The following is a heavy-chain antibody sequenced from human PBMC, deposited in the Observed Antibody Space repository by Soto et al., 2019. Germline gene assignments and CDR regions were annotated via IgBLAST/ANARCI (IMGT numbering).Heavy chain of an antibody. D-gene: IGHD2-15*01. Sequence: QVQLVESGGGVVQPGRSLRLSCAASGFTFSSYAMHWVRQAPGKGLEWVAVISDDGSNKYYADSVKGRFTISRDNSKNTLYLQMNSLRAADTAVYYCARVPSSSGRAHFDYWGQGTLVTVSS. J-gene: IGHJ4*02. V-gene: IGHV3-30-3*01. CDR1: GFTFSSYA. CDR2: ISDDGSNK. CDR3: ARVPSSSGRAHFDY.